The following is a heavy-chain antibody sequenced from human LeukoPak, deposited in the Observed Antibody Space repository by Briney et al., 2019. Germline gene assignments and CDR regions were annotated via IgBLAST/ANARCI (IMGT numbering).Heavy chain of an antibody. Sequence: GASVKVSCKASGYTFTSYGISWVRQAPGQGLEWMGRIIPILGIANYAQKFQGRVTITADKSTSTAYMELSSLRSEDTAVYYCARADSSSWYGHFDYWGQGTLVTVSS. CDR3: ARADSSSWYGHFDY. J-gene: IGHJ4*02. CDR1: GYTFTSYG. V-gene: IGHV1-69*04. D-gene: IGHD6-13*01. CDR2: IIPILGIA.